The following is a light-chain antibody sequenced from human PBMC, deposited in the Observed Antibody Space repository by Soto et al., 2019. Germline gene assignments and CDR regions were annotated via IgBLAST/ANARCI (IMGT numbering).Light chain of an antibody. Sequence: QSALTQPASVSGSPGQSITISCAGTSSDVGGYNYVSWYQQHPGKVPRLIISDVNKRPSGVSDRFSGTKAGNTASLTISGLQADDEADYYCASFKRSVTVVFGGGTKLTVL. J-gene: IGLJ2*01. CDR2: DVN. CDR3: ASFKRSVTVV. V-gene: IGLV2-14*03. CDR1: SSDVGGYNY.